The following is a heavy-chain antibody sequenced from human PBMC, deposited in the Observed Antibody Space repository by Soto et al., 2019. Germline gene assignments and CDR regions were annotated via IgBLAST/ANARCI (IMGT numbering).Heavy chain of an antibody. CDR1: GGTFSSYA. J-gene: IGHJ6*02. V-gene: IGHV1-69*01. CDR3: ARGVHFWSGSISYYYGMDV. CDR2: IIPIFGTA. Sequence: QVQLVQSGAEVKKPGSSVKVSCKASGGTFSSYAISWVRQAPGQGLEWMGGIIPIFGTANYAQKFRGRVTITADESTSTAYMELSSLRSEDTAVYYCARGVHFWSGSISYYYGMDVWGQGTTVTVSS. D-gene: IGHD3-3*02.